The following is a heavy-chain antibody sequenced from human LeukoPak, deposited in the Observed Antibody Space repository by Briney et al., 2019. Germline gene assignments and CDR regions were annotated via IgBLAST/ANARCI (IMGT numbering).Heavy chain of an antibody. D-gene: IGHD2-2*01. CDR3: AREANRYCSSTSCYVDY. CDR2: IYSGGST. J-gene: IGHJ4*02. V-gene: IGHV3-53*01. CDR1: GFTVSSNY. Sequence: PGGSLRLSCAASGFTVSSNYMSWVRQAPGKGLEWVSVIYSGGSTYYADSVKGRFTISRDNSKNTLYLQMNSLRAEDTAAYYCAREANRYCSSTSCYVDYWGQGTLVTVSS.